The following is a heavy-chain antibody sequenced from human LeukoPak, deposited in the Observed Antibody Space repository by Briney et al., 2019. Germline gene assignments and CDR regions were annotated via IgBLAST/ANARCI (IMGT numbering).Heavy chain of an antibody. Sequence: RASVKVSCKASGYTFTGYYMHWVRQAPGQGLEWMGWINPNSGGTNYAQKFQGRVTMTRDTSISTAYMELSRLRSDDTAVYYCARDQEWETRLGYYYYYMDVWGKGTTVTISS. J-gene: IGHJ6*03. CDR3: ARDQEWETRLGYYYYYMDV. CDR1: GYTFTGYY. D-gene: IGHD1-26*01. V-gene: IGHV1-2*02. CDR2: INPNSGGT.